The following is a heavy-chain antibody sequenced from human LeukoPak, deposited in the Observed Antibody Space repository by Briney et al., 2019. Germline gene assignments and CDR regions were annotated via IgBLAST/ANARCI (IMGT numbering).Heavy chain of an antibody. J-gene: IGHJ4*02. CDR1: GFTLSSYG. Sequence: GGSLRLSCAASGFTLSSYGMHWVRQAPGKALEWVAIILYYGSNKYYVDYLKGRFTISRDNSKNTLYLQMNSLRAEDTAVYYCAKDLLCSSTSCYGSGYFDSWGQGTLVT. CDR2: ILYYGSNK. D-gene: IGHD2-2*01. V-gene: IGHV3-30*18. CDR3: AKDLLCSSTSCYGSGYFDS.